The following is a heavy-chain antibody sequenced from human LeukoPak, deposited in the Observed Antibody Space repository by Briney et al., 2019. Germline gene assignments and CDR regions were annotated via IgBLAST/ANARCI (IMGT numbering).Heavy chain of an antibody. V-gene: IGHV3-30-3*01. J-gene: IGHJ4*02. CDR2: ISYDGSNN. CDR1: GFTFSSYA. CDR3: ARDRVTVIDY. D-gene: IGHD4-17*01. Sequence: GGSLRLSCAASGFTFSSYALHWVRQAPGKGLEWVAVISYDGSNNYYADSVRGRFTISRDNSKNTLYLQMNSLRAEDTAVYYCARDRVTVIDYWGQGTLVTVSS.